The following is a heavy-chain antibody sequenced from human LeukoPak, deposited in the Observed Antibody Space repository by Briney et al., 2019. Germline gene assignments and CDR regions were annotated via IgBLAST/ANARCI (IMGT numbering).Heavy chain of an antibody. V-gene: IGHV3-23*01. Sequence: SGGSLRLSCAASGFTFSSYAMSWVRQAPGRGPEWVSAISGSGGSTYYADSVKGRFTISRDNSKNTLYLQMNSLRAEDTAVYYCAKEGQITIFGVVITYYFDYWGQGTLVTVSS. CDR2: ISGSGGST. CDR3: AKEGQITIFGVVITYYFDY. CDR1: GFTFSSYA. J-gene: IGHJ4*02. D-gene: IGHD3-3*01.